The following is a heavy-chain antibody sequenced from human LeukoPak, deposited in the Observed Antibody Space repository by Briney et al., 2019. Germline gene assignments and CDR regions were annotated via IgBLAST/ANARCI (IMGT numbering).Heavy chain of an antibody. V-gene: IGHV4-59*12. CDR3: ARFTHGRVTFFYYMDV. CDR2: IYYSGST. D-gene: IGHD3-3*01. Sequence: SETLSLTCTVSGGSISSYYWSWIRQPPGKGLEWIGYIYYSGSTNYNPSLKSRVTISVDTSKNQFSLKLSPVTAADTAVYYCARFTHGRVTFFYYMDVWGKGTTVTVSS. J-gene: IGHJ6*03. CDR1: GGSISSYY.